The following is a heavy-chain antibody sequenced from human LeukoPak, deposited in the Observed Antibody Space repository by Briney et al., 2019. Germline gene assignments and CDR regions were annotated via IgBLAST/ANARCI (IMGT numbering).Heavy chain of an antibody. CDR2: IYSGGST. D-gene: IGHD2-21*01. V-gene: IGHV3-53*01. CDR3: TRGGGGSFPHY. J-gene: IGHJ4*02. CDR1: GFTVSSNF. Sequence: GGSLRLSCAASGFTVSSNFLSWVRQPPGKGLEWVSDIYSGGSTYYADSVKGRFTISRDDSKNTLYLQMNSLRAEDTAVYYCTRGGGGSFPHYWGQGTLVTVSS.